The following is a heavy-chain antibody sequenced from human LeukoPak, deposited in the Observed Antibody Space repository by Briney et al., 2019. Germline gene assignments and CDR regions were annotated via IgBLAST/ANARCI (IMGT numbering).Heavy chain of an antibody. J-gene: IGHJ4*02. CDR3: VTFYETY. CDR2: INSDGSWT. CDR1: GTYW. D-gene: IGHD2/OR15-2a*01. Sequence: GGSLRLSCAASGTYWMHWVRQAPGKGLVWVSHINSDGSWTGYADSVKGRFTISKDNAKNTVSLQMNNLRAEDTAVYYCVTFYETYWGRGTLVTVSS. V-gene: IGHV3-74*01.